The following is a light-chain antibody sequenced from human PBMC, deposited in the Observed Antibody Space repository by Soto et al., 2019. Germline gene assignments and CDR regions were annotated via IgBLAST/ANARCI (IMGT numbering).Light chain of an antibody. Sequence: QSALTQPTSVSGSPGQSITISCTGASSDVGSYNLVSWYRQHPGKAPKLMIYEGTKRPSGVSDRFSGSKSGNTVSLTISGLQAEDEADYYCCSYAGGTVVFGGGTKLTVL. CDR3: CSYAGGTVV. CDR2: EGT. V-gene: IGLV2-23*01. J-gene: IGLJ2*01. CDR1: SSDVGSYNL.